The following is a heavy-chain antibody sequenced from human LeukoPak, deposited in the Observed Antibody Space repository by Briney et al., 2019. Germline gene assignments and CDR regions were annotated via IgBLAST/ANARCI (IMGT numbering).Heavy chain of an antibody. CDR3: AKDRPNYYGSNGHYYKLNGDC. J-gene: IGHJ4*02. D-gene: IGHD3-22*01. CDR2: ITSSGAAT. V-gene: IGHV3-23*01. CDR1: GFTFSNYA. Sequence: GGSLRLSCAASGFTFSNYAMSWVRQAPGKGLEWVSSITSSGAATYYADSVKGRFTISRDNSDNTRYLQMNSLRAEDTAVYYCAKDRPNYYGSNGHYYKLNGDCWGQGTLVTVSS.